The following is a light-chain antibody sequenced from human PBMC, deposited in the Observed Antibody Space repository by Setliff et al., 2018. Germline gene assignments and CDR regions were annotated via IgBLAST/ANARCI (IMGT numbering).Light chain of an antibody. J-gene: IGLJ1*01. Sequence: ALTQPASVSGSPGQSVTISCTGTNNDVGAYNYVSWYQQHPGKAPKFMIYDVSKRSSGAPDRFSGSKSGNTASLTISGLQAEDEADYYCCSYAGGSTYVFGTGTKVTVL. V-gene: IGLV2-23*02. CDR2: DVS. CDR1: NNDVGAYNY. CDR3: CSYAGGSTYV.